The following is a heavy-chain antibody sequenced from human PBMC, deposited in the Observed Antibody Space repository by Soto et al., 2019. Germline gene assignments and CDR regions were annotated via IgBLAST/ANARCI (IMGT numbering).Heavy chain of an antibody. CDR3: ARDGPYYYASRMDV. CDR2: LHSGGDT. Sequence: EVQLVESGGGLVQPGGSLRLSCVASGIPVSSNYMTWVRQAPGKGLGWVSVLHSGGDTYYANSVQGRFTISRDDSTNTVFLQMNSLTAEDTAVYYCARDGPYYYASRMDVWGQGTTGTVSS. J-gene: IGHJ6*02. V-gene: IGHV3-53*04. CDR1: GIPVSSNY. D-gene: IGHD3-10*01.